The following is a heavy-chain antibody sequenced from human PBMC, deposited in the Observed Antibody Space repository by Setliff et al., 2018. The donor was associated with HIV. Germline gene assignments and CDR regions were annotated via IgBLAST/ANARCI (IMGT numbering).Heavy chain of an antibody. V-gene: IGHV1-2*02. CDR2: INPNSGAT. D-gene: IGHD3-22*01. J-gene: IGHJ1*01. CDR1: GYIFTDYY. Sequence: ASVKVSCKASGYIFTDYYIHWVRQAPAQGLEWMGWINPNSGATNYAQKFQGRVTMTRATSISTAYMDLSRLRSDDTAVYYCVRGVTRDISGYYRDEYFQHWGQGTPVTVSS. CDR3: VRGVTRDISGYYRDEYFQH.